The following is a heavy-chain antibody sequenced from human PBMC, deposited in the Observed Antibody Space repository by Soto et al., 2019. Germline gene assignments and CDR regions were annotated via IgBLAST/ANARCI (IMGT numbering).Heavy chain of an antibody. J-gene: IGHJ4*02. CDR1: GFTFSSYA. CDR3: ARAITMIVEIDY. V-gene: IGHV3-30-3*01. D-gene: IGHD3-22*01. CDR2: ISYDGSNK. Sequence: GGSLRLSCAASGFTFSSYAMHWVRQAPGKGLEWVAVISYDGSNKYYADSVKGRFTISRDNSKNTLYLQMNSLRAEDTAVYYCARAITMIVEIDYWGQGTLVTVSS.